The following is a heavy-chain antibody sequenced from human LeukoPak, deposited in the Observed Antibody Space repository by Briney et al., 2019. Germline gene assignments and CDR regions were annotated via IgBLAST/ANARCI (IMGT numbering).Heavy chain of an antibody. CDR1: GGSISSGGYY. D-gene: IGHD3-10*01. J-gene: IGHJ4*02. Sequence: PSETLSLTCTVSGGSISSGGYYWSWIRQHPGKGLEWIGYIYYSGSTYYNPSLKSRVTISVDTSKNQFSLKLSSVTAADTAVYYCARDRGSRGIDYWGQGTLVTVSP. CDR2: IYYSGST. CDR3: ARDRGSRGIDY. V-gene: IGHV4-31*03.